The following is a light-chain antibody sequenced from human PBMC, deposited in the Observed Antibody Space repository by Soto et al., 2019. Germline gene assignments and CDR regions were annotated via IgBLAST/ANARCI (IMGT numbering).Light chain of an antibody. CDR3: QQYGSSPAT. Sequence: EIVLTQAPGTLSLSPGERSTLSCRASQSVSSSYLAWYQQKPGQAPRXXIYGASSRATGIPDRFSGSGSGTDLTLTISRLEPEDFAVYYCQQYGSSPATFGQGTKVDIK. CDR2: GAS. V-gene: IGKV3-20*01. CDR1: QSVSSSY. J-gene: IGKJ1*01.